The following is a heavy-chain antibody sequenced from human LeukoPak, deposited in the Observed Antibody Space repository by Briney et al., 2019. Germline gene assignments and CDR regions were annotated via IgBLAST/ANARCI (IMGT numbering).Heavy chain of an antibody. J-gene: IGHJ4*02. V-gene: IGHV4-59*08. CDR3: AGHHPRNTVDF. Sequence: SVTLSLTCTVSGGSISSYYWSWIRQPPGKGLEWIAYISDIGSINYNPSLKSRVTISLDTSKNQFSLKLSSVTAADTAVYYCAGHHPRNTVDFWGQGTLVTVSS. CDR2: ISDIGSI. D-gene: IGHD2/OR15-2a*01. CDR1: GGSISSYY.